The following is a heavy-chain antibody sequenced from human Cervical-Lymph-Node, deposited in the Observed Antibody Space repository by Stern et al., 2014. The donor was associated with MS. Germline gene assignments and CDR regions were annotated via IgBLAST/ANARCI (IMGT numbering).Heavy chain of an antibody. CDR1: GYIFTGYY. D-gene: IGHD3-3*01. CDR2: INPNTGGT. J-gene: IGHJ6*02. CDR3: ARDQRGITIFGVVTDYYYLGMDV. V-gene: IGHV1-2*02. Sequence: QVQLVQSGAEVKKPGASVKVSCKTSGYIFTGYYIHWVRQAPGQGLEGMAWINPNTGGTNYAQKFQVRVTMSRDTSISTAYVELSSLTSDDTAVYYCARDQRGITIFGVVTDYYYLGMDVWGQGTTVTVSS.